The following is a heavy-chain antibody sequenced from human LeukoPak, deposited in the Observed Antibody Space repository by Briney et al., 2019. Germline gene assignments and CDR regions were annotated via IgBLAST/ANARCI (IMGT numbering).Heavy chain of an antibody. Sequence: SVKVSCKASGGTFSSYAISWVRQAPGQGLEWMGGVIPIFGRANYAQKFQGRLTISADESTSPAYMELSSLRSEDPAVYYCAKSIEPLSSRHIDYWGQGTLVPVSS. CDR1: GGTFSSYA. CDR2: VIPIFGRA. CDR3: AKSIEPLSSRHIDY. V-gene: IGHV1-69*01. D-gene: IGHD2/OR15-2a*01. J-gene: IGHJ4*02.